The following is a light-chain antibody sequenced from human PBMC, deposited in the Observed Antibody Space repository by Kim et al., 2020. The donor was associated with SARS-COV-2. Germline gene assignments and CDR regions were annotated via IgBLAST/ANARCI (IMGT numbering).Light chain of an antibody. CDR2: GAS. V-gene: IGKV3-20*01. CDR1: QSVSSSY. CDR3: QQYGSSYT. J-gene: IGKJ2*01. Sequence: SLSRGERATLSFRASQSVSSSYLAWYQQKPGQAPRLLIYGASSRATGIPDRFSGSGSGTDFTLTISRLEPEDFAVYYCQQYGSSYTFGQGTKLEI.